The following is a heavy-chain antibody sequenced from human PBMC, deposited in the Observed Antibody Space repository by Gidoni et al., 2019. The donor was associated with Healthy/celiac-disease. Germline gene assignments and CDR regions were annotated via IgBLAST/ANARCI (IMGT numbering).Heavy chain of an antibody. CDR2: ISSSSSYT. CDR3: ARWEQVGRRVFDI. CDR1: GFTFSDYY. J-gene: IGHJ3*02. D-gene: IGHD1-26*01. V-gene: IGHV3-11*05. Sequence: QVQLVESGGGLGKHGGSLRLSCAASGFTFSDYYMSWLRQAPGKGLEWVSYISSSSSYTNYADSVKGRFTISRENAKNSLYLQMNSLRAEDAAVYYCARWEQVGRRVFDIWGQGTMVTVSS.